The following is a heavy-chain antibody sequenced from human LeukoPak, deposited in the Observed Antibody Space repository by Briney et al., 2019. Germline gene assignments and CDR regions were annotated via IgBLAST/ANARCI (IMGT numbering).Heavy chain of an antibody. CDR2: IYYSGST. Sequence: PLETLSLTCTVSGGSISSSSYYWGWIRQPPGKGLEWIGSIYYSGSTYYNPSLKSRVTISVDTSKNQFSLKLSSVTAADTAVYYCARQAETVTSGDFDYWGQGTLVTVSS. D-gene: IGHD4-17*01. CDR1: GGSISSSSYY. J-gene: IGHJ4*02. CDR3: ARQAETVTSGDFDY. V-gene: IGHV4-39*01.